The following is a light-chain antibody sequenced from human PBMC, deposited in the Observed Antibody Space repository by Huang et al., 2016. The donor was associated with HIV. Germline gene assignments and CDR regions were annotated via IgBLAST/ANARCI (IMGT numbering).Light chain of an antibody. CDR1: QSINNNY. V-gene: IGKV3D-20*01. Sequence: EIVLTQSPATLSLSPGERATLSCGASQSINNNYLAWYQQKPGQAPRLLIYDASFSATDIPDRCRGSGSGTDFTLTISRLEPEDFAVYFCQQYGGSPPLTFGGGTKVEIK. CDR2: DAS. J-gene: IGKJ4*01. CDR3: QQYGGSPPLT.